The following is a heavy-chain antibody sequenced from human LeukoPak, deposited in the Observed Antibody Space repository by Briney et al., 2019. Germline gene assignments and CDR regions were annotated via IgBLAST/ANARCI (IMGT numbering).Heavy chain of an antibody. V-gene: IGHV3-11*05. CDR3: ARVPTYCSGGSCYSLGYYFDY. J-gene: IGHJ4*02. CDR1: GFTFSDYY. D-gene: IGHD2-15*01. Sequence: GGSLRLSCAASGFTFSDYYMSWIRQAPGKGLEWVSYISSRSSYTIYADSVKGRFTISRDNAKNSLYLQMNSLRAEDTAVYYCARVPTYCSGGSCYSLGYYFDYWGQGTLVTVSS. CDR2: ISSRSSYT.